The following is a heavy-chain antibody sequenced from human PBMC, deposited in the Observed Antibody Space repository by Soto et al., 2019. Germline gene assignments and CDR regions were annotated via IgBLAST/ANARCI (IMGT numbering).Heavy chain of an antibody. Sequence: GGSLRLSCAASGFTFSSYGMHWVRQAPGKGLEWVAVISYDGSNKYYADSVKGRFTISRDNSKNTLYLQMNSLRAEDTAVYYCAKVSIPMGYGDYLGDYWGQGTLVTVSS. V-gene: IGHV3-30*18. D-gene: IGHD4-17*01. J-gene: IGHJ4*02. CDR1: GFTFSSYG. CDR2: ISYDGSNK. CDR3: AKVSIPMGYGDYLGDY.